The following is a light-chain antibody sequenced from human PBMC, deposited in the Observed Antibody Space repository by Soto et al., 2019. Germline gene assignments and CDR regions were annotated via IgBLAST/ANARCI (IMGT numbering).Light chain of an antibody. CDR1: QRVTY. J-gene: IGKJ5*01. V-gene: IGKV3-15*01. CDR2: DIS. CDR3: QQYNNWPFS. Sequence: EIVLTQSPATLSLSPGDRATLSCRASQRVTYVAWYQQKPGQAPRLLIHDISTRATGVPARLRGSGSGTEFTLSISGLQSEDCAVDFGQQYNNWPFSFGQGTRLEIK.